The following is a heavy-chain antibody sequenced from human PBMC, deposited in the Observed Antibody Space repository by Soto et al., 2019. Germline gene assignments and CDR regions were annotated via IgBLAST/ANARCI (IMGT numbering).Heavy chain of an antibody. CDR3: ARTYYDILTGTLYGMDV. Sequence: GASLKVSCKAYGYTFTGYYMHWVRQAPVQGLEWMGWINPNSGGTNYAQKFQGRVTMTRDTSISTAYMELSRLRSDDTAVYYCARTYYDILTGTLYGMDVWGQGTTVTVSS. CDR1: GYTFTGYY. V-gene: IGHV1-2*02. CDR2: INPNSGGT. D-gene: IGHD3-9*01. J-gene: IGHJ6*02.